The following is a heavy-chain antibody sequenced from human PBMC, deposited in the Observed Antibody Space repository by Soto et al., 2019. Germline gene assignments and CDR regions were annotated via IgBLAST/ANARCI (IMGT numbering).Heavy chain of an antibody. Sequence: SVKVSCKASGYTFTGYYMHWVRQAPGQGLEWMGWINPNSGGTNYAQKFQGRVTMTRDTSISTAYMELSRLRSDDTAVYYCARPEYDILTPPIPLDCWGQGTTLTVS. D-gene: IGHD3-9*01. J-gene: IGHJ6*02. CDR2: INPNSGGT. V-gene: IGHV1-2*02. CDR1: GYTFTGYY. CDR3: ARPEYDILTPPIPLDC.